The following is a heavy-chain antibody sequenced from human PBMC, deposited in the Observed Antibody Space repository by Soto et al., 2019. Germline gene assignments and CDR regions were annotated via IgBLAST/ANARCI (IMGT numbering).Heavy chain of an antibody. CDR2: ISAYNGNT. CDR1: GYTFTSYG. V-gene: IGHV1-18*01. CDR3: AREGYCSGGSCYRLYYYYGMDV. Sequence: GASVKVSCKASGYTFTSYGISWVRQAPGQGLEWMGWISAYNGNTNYAQKLQGRVTMTTDTSTSTAYMELRSLRSDDTAVYYCAREGYCSGGSCYRLYYYYGMDVWGQGTTVTV. J-gene: IGHJ6*02. D-gene: IGHD2-15*01.